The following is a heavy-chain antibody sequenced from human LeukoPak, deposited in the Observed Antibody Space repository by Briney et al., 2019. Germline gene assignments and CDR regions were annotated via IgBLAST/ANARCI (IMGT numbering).Heavy chain of an antibody. CDR1: GFTFSSHS. V-gene: IGHV3-21*01. Sequence: GGSLRLSCAPSGFTFSSHSMDGVRPAPGKGLEWVSSVSISSNYMYYADSVKGRFTISRDNAKNSLYLQMNSLRAEDTAVYFCARELVVGRPFDYWGQGTLVTVSS. J-gene: IGHJ4*02. D-gene: IGHD6-13*01. CDR2: VSISSNYM. CDR3: ARELVVGRPFDY.